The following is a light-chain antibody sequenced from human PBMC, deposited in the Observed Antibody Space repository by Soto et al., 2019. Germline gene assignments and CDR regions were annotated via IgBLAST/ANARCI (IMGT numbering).Light chain of an antibody. CDR2: DAS. V-gene: IGKV3-11*01. CDR1: QSVGSY. J-gene: IGKJ1*01. Sequence: EIVLTQSPATLSLSLGERATLSCRASQSVGSYFAWYQQKPGQAPRLLIYDASNRATGIPARFSGSGSGTGFTLAISSLEPDDFAVYYCQQRGNWPVTFGQGTRVDIK. CDR3: QQRGNWPVT.